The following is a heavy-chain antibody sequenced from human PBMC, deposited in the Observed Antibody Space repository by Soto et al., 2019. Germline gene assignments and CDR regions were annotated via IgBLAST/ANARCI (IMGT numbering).Heavy chain of an antibody. J-gene: IGHJ4*02. CDR2: IRNQTHHETP. Sequence: GGSLRLSCTGSGFSFGDYAINWVRQAPGKGLEWVGLIRNQTHHETPEYAASVKDRLTITRDDSNSVAYLQMTSLRAEDSAVYYCGRAESPDTAYFSDYWGQGTLVTVSS. CDR1: GFSFGDYA. CDR3: GRAESPDTAYFSDY. V-gene: IGHV3-49*04. D-gene: IGHD5-18*01.